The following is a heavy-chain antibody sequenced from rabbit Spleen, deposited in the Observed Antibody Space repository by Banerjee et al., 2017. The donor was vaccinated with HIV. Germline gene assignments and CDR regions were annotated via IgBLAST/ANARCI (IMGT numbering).Heavy chain of an antibody. D-gene: IGHD8-1*01. V-gene: IGHV1S40*01. Sequence: QSLEESGGDLVKPGASLTLTSTASGFSFSNVYWIPWVRQAPGKGLEWIACIYAGSSGSTDYATWAKGRFTISKTSSTTVTLQMTRLTAADTATYFCARDTGSSFSSYGMDLWGPGTLVTVS. CDR2: IYAGSSGST. CDR3: ARDTGSSFSSYGMDL. J-gene: IGHJ6*01. CDR1: GFSFSNVYW.